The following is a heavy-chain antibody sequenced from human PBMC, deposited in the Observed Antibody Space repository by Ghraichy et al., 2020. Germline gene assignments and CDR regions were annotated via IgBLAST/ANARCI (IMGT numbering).Heavy chain of an antibody. CDR3: ARDRFAEGSSYNDY. CDR1: GFTFSSYA. D-gene: IGHD6-13*01. Sequence: GGSLRLSCAASGFTFSSYAMHWVRQAPGKGLEWVAFISYDGSNKYYADSVKGRFTISRDNSKNTLYLQMNSLRAEDTAVYYCARDRFAEGSSYNDYWGQGTLVTVSS. J-gene: IGHJ4*02. CDR2: ISYDGSNK. V-gene: IGHV3-30*04.